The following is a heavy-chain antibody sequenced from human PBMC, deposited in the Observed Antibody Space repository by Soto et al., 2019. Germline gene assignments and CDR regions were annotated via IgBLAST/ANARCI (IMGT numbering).Heavy chain of an antibody. CDR3: ARHPTRGAYDYDGAFDI. CDR2: IYYSGST. Sequence: SETLSLTCTVSGGSISSSSYYWGWIRQPPGKGLEWIGSIYYSGSTYYNPSLKSRVTISVDTSKNQFSLKLSSVTAADTAVYYCARHPTRGAYDYDGAFDIWGQGTMVTVSS. CDR1: GGSISSSSYY. V-gene: IGHV4-39*01. D-gene: IGHD3-16*01. J-gene: IGHJ3*02.